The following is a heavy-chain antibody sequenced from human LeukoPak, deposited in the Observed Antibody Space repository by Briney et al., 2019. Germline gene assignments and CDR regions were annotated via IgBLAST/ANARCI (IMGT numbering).Heavy chain of an antibody. V-gene: IGHV3-48*03. Sequence: PGGSLRLSCAASGFTFSSYEMNWVRQAPGKRLEWVSYISDSGNTIYYADFVKGRFTISRDNAKNSLYLQMNSLRAEDTAVYYCAREVLVGGPFDYWGQGTLVTVSS. J-gene: IGHJ4*02. CDR1: GFTFSSYE. D-gene: IGHD2-15*01. CDR3: AREVLVGGPFDY. CDR2: ISDSGNTI.